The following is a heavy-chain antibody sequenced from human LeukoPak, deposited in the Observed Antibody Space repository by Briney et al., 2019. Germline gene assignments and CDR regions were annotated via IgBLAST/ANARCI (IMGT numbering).Heavy chain of an antibody. V-gene: IGHV1-69*04. Sequence: SVKVSCKASGGTFSSYTISRVRQAPGQGLEWMGRIIPILGIANYAQKFQGRVTITADKSTSTAYMELSSLRSEDTAVYYCARERIAAASVFDYWGQGTLVTVSS. J-gene: IGHJ4*02. CDR2: IIPILGIA. CDR1: GGTFSSYT. D-gene: IGHD6-13*01. CDR3: ARERIAAASVFDY.